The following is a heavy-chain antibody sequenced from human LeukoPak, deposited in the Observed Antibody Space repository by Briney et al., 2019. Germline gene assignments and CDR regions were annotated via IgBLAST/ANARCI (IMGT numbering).Heavy chain of an antibody. D-gene: IGHD3-10*01. V-gene: IGHV4-59*01. Sequence: PSETLSLTCTVSGGSISNYYWTWIRQPPGKGLEWIGSIYYDGSTYYNPSLKSRVTISLGTPKNQFSLKLSSVTAADTAVYYCARDGGYGSGSALWGQGTLITVSS. CDR1: GGSISNYY. CDR3: ARDGGYGSGSAL. J-gene: IGHJ4*02. CDR2: IYYDGST.